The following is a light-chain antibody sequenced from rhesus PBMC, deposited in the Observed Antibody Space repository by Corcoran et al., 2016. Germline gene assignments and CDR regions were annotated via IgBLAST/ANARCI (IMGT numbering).Light chain of an antibody. CDR1: QSLLYSSNNKNY. J-gene: IGKJ4*01. CDR3: QQYYSSPLT. Sequence: DIVMTQSPDSLAVSLGERVTINCKSSQSLLYSSNNKNYLAWYQQKPGQAPKLLIYWASTRESGVPNRFRGSGSGTDFTLTISGLQAEDVAVYYCQQYYSSPLTFGGGTKAEIK. V-gene: IGKV4-1*01. CDR2: WAS.